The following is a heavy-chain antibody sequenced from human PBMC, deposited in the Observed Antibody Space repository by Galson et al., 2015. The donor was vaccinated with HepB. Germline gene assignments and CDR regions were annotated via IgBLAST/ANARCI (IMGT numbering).Heavy chain of an antibody. CDR1: GYIFTSYG. Sequence: SVKVSCKASGYIFTSYGISWVRQAPGQGLEWMGWISAYNGNTNSAQKVQGRLTMTTDTSTNTAYMELRGLRSDDTAVYFCARDWDYYGSGSSFFDYWGQGTMVTVSS. CDR3: ARDWDYYGSGSSFFDY. V-gene: IGHV1-18*01. D-gene: IGHD3-10*01. J-gene: IGHJ4*02. CDR2: ISAYNGNT.